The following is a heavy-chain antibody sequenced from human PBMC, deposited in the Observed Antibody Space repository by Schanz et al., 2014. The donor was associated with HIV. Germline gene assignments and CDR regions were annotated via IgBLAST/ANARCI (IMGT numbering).Heavy chain of an antibody. CDR2: ISGSISTT. J-gene: IGHJ4*02. D-gene: IGHD2-15*01. CDR1: GFTFSSYA. CDR3: AKFGRLLGNFDD. Sequence: EVQLLESGGGLVQPGGSLRLSCAASGFTFSSYAMSWVRQAPGKGLEWVSAISGSISTTFYVDSVKGRFTISRDKSKNTLYLQMNSLRAEDTAVYYCAKFGRLLGNFDDWGQGTLVTVSS. V-gene: IGHV3-23*01.